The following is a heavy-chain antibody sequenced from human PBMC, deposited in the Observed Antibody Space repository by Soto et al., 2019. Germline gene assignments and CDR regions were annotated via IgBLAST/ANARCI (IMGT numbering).Heavy chain of an antibody. CDR1: GFTFTSSA. CDR2: IVVGSGNT. Sequence: ASVKVSCKASGFTFTSSAMQWVRQARGQRLEWIGWIVVGSGNTNYAQKFQERVTITRDMSTSTAYMELSSLRSEDTAVYYCAAGMTTVTTAAFDIWGHGTMVTVSS. D-gene: IGHD4-17*01. V-gene: IGHV1-58*02. CDR3: AAGMTTVTTAAFDI. J-gene: IGHJ3*02.